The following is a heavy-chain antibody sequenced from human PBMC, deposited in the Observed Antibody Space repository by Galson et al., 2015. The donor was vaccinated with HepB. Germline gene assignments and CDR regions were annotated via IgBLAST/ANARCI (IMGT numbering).Heavy chain of an antibody. CDR1: GYTFSSYD. D-gene: IGHD6-25*01. CDR3: ARRSGRGWFDP. J-gene: IGHJ5*02. Sequence: SVKVSCKASGYTFSSYDIIWVRQAPGQGLEWMGWISAYSGTTNYAQGLQGRVTMTTDTSTSTAYMELRSLRSDDTAVYYCARRSGRGWFDPWGQGTLVTVSS. CDR2: ISAYSGTT. V-gene: IGHV1-18*01.